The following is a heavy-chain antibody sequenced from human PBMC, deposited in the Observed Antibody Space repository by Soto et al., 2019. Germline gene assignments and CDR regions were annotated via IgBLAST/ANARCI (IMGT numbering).Heavy chain of an antibody. CDR1: GVTVSSNY. CDR2: VYSGGRT. CDR3: ARDGRYCSGGSCYYYYYYMDP. J-gene: IGHJ6*03. D-gene: IGHD2-15*01. Sequence: EVQLVESGGGLVQPGGSLRLSCAASGVTVSSNYMRWVRQAPGKGLEWVSLVYSGGRTYYADSVKGRFTISRDNSKHTLYLQMNRLRAEDTAVYYCARDGRYCSGGSCYYYYYYMDPWGTGTTVTVSS. V-gene: IGHV3-66*01.